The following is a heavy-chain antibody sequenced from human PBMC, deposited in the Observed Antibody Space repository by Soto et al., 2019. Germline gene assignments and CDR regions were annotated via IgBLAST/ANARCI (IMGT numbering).Heavy chain of an antibody. CDR2: IFSNDEK. V-gene: IGHV2-26*01. J-gene: IGHJ5*02. D-gene: IGHD2-15*01. CDR1: GFSLSNARMG. Sequence: SGPTLVNPTETLTLTCTVSGFSLSNARMGVSWIRQPPGKALEWLAHIFSNDEKSYSTSLKSRLTISKDTSKSQVVLTMINMDPVDTATYYCARPRGYCSGGSCYYWFDPWGQGTLVTVSS. CDR3: ARPRGYCSGGSCYYWFDP.